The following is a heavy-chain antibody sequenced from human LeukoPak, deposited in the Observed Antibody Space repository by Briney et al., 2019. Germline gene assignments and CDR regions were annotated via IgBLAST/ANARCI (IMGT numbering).Heavy chain of an antibody. V-gene: IGHV4-38-2*02. CDR3: ARGHGTYYAPNWFDP. CDR1: GYSISSGYY. CDR2: IYHSGST. D-gene: IGHD3-22*01. J-gene: IGHJ5*02. Sequence: SETLSLTCTVSGYSISSGYYWGWIRQPPGKGLEWIGSIYHSGSTYYNPSLKSRVTISVDTSKNQFSLKLTSVIAADTAVYYCARGHGTYYAPNWFDPWGQGTLVTVSS.